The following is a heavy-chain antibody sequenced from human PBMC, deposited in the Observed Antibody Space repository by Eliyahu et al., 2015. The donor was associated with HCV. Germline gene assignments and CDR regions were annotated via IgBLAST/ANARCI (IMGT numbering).Heavy chain of an antibody. CDR1: GYTFTSYD. CDR3: ARTYSSSWHESDY. CDR2: MNPNSGNT. J-gene: IGHJ4*02. V-gene: IGHV1-8*01. Sequence: QLQLVQSGAEVKKPGASXXVSCKASGYTFTSYDINWVRQATGQGLEWMGWMNPNSGNTGYAQKFQGRVTMTRNTSISTAYMELSSLRSEDTAVYYCARTYSSSWHESDYWGQGTLVTVSS. D-gene: IGHD6-13*01.